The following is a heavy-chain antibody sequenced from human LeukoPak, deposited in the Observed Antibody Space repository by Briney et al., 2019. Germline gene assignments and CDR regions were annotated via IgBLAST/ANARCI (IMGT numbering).Heavy chain of an antibody. CDR3: ARGHFVVVVAATRRNVWFDP. J-gene: IGHJ5*02. V-gene: IGHV4-34*01. CDR2: INHSGST. D-gene: IGHD2-15*01. Sequence: SETLSLTCAVYGGSFSGYYWSCIRQPPGKGLEWIGEINHSGSTNYNPSLKSRVTISVDTSKNQFSLKLSSVTAADTAVYYCARGHFVVVVAATRRNVWFDPWGQGTLVTVSS. CDR1: GGSFSGYY.